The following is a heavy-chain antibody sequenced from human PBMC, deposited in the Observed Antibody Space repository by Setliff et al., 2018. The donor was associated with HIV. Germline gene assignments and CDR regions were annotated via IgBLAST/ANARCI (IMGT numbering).Heavy chain of an antibody. CDR2: IHYSGST. Sequence: PSETLSLTCTVSGGSISSHYWSWIRQPPGKGLERIGSIHYSGSTNYNPSLKSRVTISVDPSKNQFSLKLSSVTAADTALYFCAREAYFFASGTYYFDSWGQGTLVTVSS. CDR3: AREAYFFASGTYYFDS. D-gene: IGHD3-10*01. V-gene: IGHV4-59*11. CDR1: GGSISSHY. J-gene: IGHJ4*02.